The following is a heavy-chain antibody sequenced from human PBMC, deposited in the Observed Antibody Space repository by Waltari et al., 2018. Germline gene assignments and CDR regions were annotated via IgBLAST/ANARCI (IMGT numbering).Heavy chain of an antibody. CDR1: GGTFSSYT. V-gene: IGHV1-69*08. CDR2: IIPILGIA. D-gene: IGHD6-13*01. Sequence: QVQLVQSGAAVKKPGSSVKVSCKASGGTFSSYTISCVRQAPGQGLEWMGRIIPILGIANYAQKFQGRVTITADKSTSTAYMELSSLRSEDTAVYYCARDSSSWTFDYWGQGTLVTVSS. J-gene: IGHJ4*02. CDR3: ARDSSSWTFDY.